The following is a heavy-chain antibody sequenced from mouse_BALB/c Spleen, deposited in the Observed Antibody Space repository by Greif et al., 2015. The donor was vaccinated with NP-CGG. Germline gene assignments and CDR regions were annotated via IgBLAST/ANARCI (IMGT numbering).Heavy chain of an antibody. D-gene: IGHD2-2*01. CDR1: GFSLTSYG. CDR2: IWAGGST. J-gene: IGHJ4*01. Sequence: VNVVESGPGLVAPSQSLSITCTVSGFSLTSYGVHWVRQPPGKGLEWLGVIWAGGSTNYNSALMSRLSISKDNSKSQVFLKMNSLQTDDTAMYYCARDGGYYYAMDYWGQGTSVTVSS. V-gene: IGHV2-9*02. CDR3: ARDGGYYYAMDY.